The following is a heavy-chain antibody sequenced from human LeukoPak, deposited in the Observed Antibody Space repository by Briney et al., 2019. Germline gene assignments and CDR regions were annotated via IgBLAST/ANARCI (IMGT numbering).Heavy chain of an antibody. Sequence: GASVKVSCKASGYTFTDYYIHWVRQAPGQGLEWMGWINPNSGGTNYAQKFQGRVTMTRDTSISTAYMELSRLRSEDTAVYYCARVLTGSYGYRGIDYWGQGTLVTVSS. CDR3: ARVLTGSYGYRGIDY. D-gene: IGHD5-18*01. CDR2: INPNSGGT. CDR1: GYTFTDYY. V-gene: IGHV1-2*02. J-gene: IGHJ4*02.